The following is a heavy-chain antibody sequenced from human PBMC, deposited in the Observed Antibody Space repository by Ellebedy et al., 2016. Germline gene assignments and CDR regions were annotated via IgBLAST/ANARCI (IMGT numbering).Heavy chain of an antibody. D-gene: IGHD2-15*01. Sequence: ASVKVSCKASGYTFTSHAMHWVRQAPGQRLEWMGWINAGNGNTKYSQKFQGRVTITRDTSASTAYMELSSLRSEDTAVYYCARGVGSGWFDPWGQGTLVTVSS. V-gene: IGHV1-3*01. J-gene: IGHJ5*02. CDR2: INAGNGNT. CDR3: ARGVGSGWFDP. CDR1: GYTFTSHA.